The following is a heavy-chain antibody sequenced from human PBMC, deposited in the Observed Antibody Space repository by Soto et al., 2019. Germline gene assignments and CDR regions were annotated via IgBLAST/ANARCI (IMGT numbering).Heavy chain of an antibody. V-gene: IGHV2-5*02. CDR3: AHRVLRTVFGLVTTTAIYFDF. D-gene: IGHD3-3*01. Sequence: QITLKESGPTVVNPTETLTLTCTFSGFSLTTSGVGVGWVRQSPGKAPEWLALIYWDDDKRYSTSLKSRLTITKDTSKNQVVLTMANVDPADTATYYCAHRVLRTVFGLVTTTAIYFDFWGQGTPGVVSS. J-gene: IGHJ4*02. CDR1: GFSLTTSGVG. CDR2: IYWDDDK.